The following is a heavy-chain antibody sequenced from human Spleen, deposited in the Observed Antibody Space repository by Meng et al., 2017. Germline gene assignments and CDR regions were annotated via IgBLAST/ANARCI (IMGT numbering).Heavy chain of an antibody. J-gene: IGHJ4*02. CDR2: INPISDDT. Sequence: ASVKVSCKPSGYNFPDYYIHWVRQAPGQGLEWMGRINPISDDTHYAQKFHDRVTMTSDTSISTAYMELSRLRSDDTAVYYCVRDEDISAAGYLFGDYWGQGTLVTVSS. CDR3: VRDEDISAAGYLFGDY. CDR1: GYNFPDYY. V-gene: IGHV1-2*06. D-gene: IGHD6-13*01.